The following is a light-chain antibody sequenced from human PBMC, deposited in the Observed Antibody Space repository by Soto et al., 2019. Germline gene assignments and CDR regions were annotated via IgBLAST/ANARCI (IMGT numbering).Light chain of an antibody. CDR2: GIN. Sequence: QSVLTQPPSVSGAPGQTVTISCTGSSSNIGAGYDVHWYQQLPGTAPKLLIYGINKRPSGVPDRFSGSKSATSASLAITGLQAEDDADYYCQSNDSSLSGYVFGTGTKVTVL. J-gene: IGLJ1*01. CDR3: QSNDSSLSGYV. V-gene: IGLV1-40*01. CDR1: SSNIGAGYD.